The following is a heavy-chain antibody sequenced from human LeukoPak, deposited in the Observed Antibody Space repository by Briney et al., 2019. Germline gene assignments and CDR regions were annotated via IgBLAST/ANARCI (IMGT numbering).Heavy chain of an antibody. CDR1: ALTFSSYS. J-gene: IGHJ4*02. CDR2: SSSSSSSI. Sequence: PGGSLRLSCGAPALTFSSYSMNWVRQAPRKGLKCVSYSSSSSSSIYYADSVKGRFSIARDNAKNSLYLQMNSLRAEDTAVYYCATELLWFGELFRDFDYWGQGTLVTVSS. CDR3: ATELLWFGELFRDFDY. V-gene: IGHV3-48*01. D-gene: IGHD3-10*01.